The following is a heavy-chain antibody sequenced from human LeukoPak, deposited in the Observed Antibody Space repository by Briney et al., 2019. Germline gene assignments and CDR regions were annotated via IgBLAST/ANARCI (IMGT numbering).Heavy chain of an antibody. CDR3: AKDDDGYY. Sequence: GSLRLSCAASGFTFSKSWMSWVRQTPEKGLEWVANIKEDGSAKYHADSVKGRFTISRDNAKNSLYLQMNSLRAEDTAIYYCAKDDDGYYWGQGILVTVSS. J-gene: IGHJ4*02. V-gene: IGHV3-7*01. D-gene: IGHD3-3*01. CDR2: IKEDGSAK. CDR1: GFTFSKSW.